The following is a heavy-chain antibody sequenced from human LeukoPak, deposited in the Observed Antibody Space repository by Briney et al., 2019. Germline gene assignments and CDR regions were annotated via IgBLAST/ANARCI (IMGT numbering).Heavy chain of an antibody. CDR1: GFTFGTYS. D-gene: IGHD5/OR15-5a*01. J-gene: IGHJ4*02. Sequence: PGGSLRLSCAASGFTFGTYSVNWVRQAPGKGLEWVANIKEDGSETNYVDSVKGRFTISRDNAKNSLFLQMNSLRGDDTAIYYCARHLAGDSLYRHFDYWGQGTLVTVSS. V-gene: IGHV3-7*04. CDR2: IKEDGSET. CDR3: ARHLAGDSLYRHFDY.